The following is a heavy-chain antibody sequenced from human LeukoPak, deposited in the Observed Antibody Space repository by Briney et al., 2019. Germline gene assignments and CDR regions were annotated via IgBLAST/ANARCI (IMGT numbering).Heavy chain of an antibody. CDR2: LIPIFGTA. Sequence: ASVQVSCHASGGPFRSYAISWVRPAPGQGLEWMGGLIPIFGTANYAQKFQGRVTITADESTSTAYMELSSLRSEDTAVYYCARDRMVRGVILYGMDVWGKGTTVTVSS. J-gene: IGHJ6*04. V-gene: IGHV1-69*01. CDR3: ARDRMVRGVILYGMDV. CDR1: GGPFRSYA. D-gene: IGHD3-10*01.